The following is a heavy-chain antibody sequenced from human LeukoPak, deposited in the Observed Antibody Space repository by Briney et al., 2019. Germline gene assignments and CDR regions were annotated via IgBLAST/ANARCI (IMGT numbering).Heavy chain of an antibody. J-gene: IGHJ4*02. V-gene: IGHV3-30-3*01. CDR1: GFTFSSYA. Sequence: PGRSLRLSCAASGFTFSSYAMHWVRQAPGKGLEWVAVISYDGSNKYYADSVKGRFTISRDNSKNTLYLQMNSLRAEGTAVYYCARPLYYYDSSGYPDYWGQGTLATVSS. D-gene: IGHD3-22*01. CDR2: ISYDGSNK. CDR3: ARPLYYYDSSGYPDY.